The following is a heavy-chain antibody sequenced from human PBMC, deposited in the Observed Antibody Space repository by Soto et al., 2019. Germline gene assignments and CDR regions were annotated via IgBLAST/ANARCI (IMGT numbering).Heavy chain of an antibody. D-gene: IGHD2-15*01. V-gene: IGHV3-33*01. CDR3: ARIACTSSSCRPYAYYGLDV. Sequence: PGGSLRLSCAASGFTFNTYGMNWVRQAPGKGLEWVAVIWYDGGIKYYADSAKGRFTVSRDNSRKTLYLQMNSLRVEDTAVYYCARIACTSSSCRPYAYYGLDVWGRGTTVTVSS. CDR1: GFTFNTYG. CDR2: IWYDGGIK. J-gene: IGHJ6*02.